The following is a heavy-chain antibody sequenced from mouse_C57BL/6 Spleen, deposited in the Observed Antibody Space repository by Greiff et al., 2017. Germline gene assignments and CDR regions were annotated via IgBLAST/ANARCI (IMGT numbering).Heavy chain of an antibody. J-gene: IGHJ4*01. Sequence: QVQLQQSGAELVRPGASVKLSCKASGYTFTDYYINWVKQRPGQGLEWIARIYPGSGNTYYNEKFKGKATLTAEKSSSTAYMQLSILTSEASAVYFCTRDSNSPFYAMDDWGQGTSVTVSS. CDR1: GYTFTDYY. V-gene: IGHV1-76*01. D-gene: IGHD2-5*01. CDR2: IYPGSGNT. CDR3: TRDSNSPFYAMDD.